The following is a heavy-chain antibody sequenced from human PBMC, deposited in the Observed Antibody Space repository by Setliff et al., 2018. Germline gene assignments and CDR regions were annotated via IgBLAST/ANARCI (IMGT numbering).Heavy chain of an antibody. CDR3: AKELSMAYGND. D-gene: IGHD1-1*01. J-gene: IGHJ4*02. CDR2: ITGSGGGT. Sequence: PGGSLRLSCAASGFTFGSYGMAWVRQAPGKGLEWVSSITGSGGGTYYADSVKGRFIVSRDNSKNTLYLQMNSLRADDTAIYYCAKELSMAYGNDWGLGTLVTVSS. V-gene: IGHV3-23*01. CDR1: GFTFGSYG.